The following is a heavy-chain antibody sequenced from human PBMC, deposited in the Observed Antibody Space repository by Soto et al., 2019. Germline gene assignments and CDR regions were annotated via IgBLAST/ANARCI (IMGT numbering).Heavy chain of an antibody. CDR3: ATHSYYYGSGSPFDI. D-gene: IGHD3-10*01. V-gene: IGHV5-51*01. CDR1: GYSFTSYW. Sequence: VESLKISCKGSGYSFTSYWIGWVRQMPGKGLEWMGIIYPGDSDTRYSPSFQGQVTISADKSISTAYLQWSSLKASDTAIYYCATHSYYYGSGSPFDIWGQGTMVTVSS. J-gene: IGHJ3*02. CDR2: IYPGDSDT.